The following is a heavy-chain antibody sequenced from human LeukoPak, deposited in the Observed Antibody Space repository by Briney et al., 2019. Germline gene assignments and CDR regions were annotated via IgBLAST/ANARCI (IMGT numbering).Heavy chain of an antibody. CDR3: ARDYSRYSSELGY. J-gene: IGHJ4*02. Sequence: PSETLSLTCTVSGGSISSSSYYWGWIRQPPGKGLEWIGSIYYSGSTYYNPSLRGRVTISLDMSKNQFSLKLSSVTAADTAVYYCARDYSRYSSELGYWGQGTLVTVSS. CDR2: IYYSGST. CDR1: GGSISSSSYY. D-gene: IGHD6-19*01. V-gene: IGHV4-39*07.